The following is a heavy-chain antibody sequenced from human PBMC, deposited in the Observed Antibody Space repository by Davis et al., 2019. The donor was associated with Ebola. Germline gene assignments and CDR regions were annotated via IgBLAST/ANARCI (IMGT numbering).Heavy chain of an antibody. CDR1: GFTFSSYW. Sequence: HTGGSLRLSCAASGFTFSSYWMHWVRQAPGKGLVWVSRINSDGSSTSYADSVKGRVTISRDNAKNTLYLQMNSLRAEDTAVYYCARAVAGTIYYYYGMDVWGQGTTVTVSS. CDR2: INSDGSST. CDR3: ARAVAGTIYYYYGMDV. D-gene: IGHD6-19*01. J-gene: IGHJ6*02. V-gene: IGHV3-74*01.